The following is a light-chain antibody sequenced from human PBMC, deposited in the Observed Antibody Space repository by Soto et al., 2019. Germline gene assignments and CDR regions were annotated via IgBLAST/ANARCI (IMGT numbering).Light chain of an antibody. Sequence: QSALTQPASVSGSPGQSITISCTGTSSDTAGYNYVSWYQQHPGKAPKLMIYEVSNRPSGVSNRFSGSQSGNTASLTISGLQAEDEANYYCSSYTTSTTPIYVLGNGTKVTVL. J-gene: IGLJ1*01. V-gene: IGLV2-14*01. CDR2: EVS. CDR1: SSDTAGYNY. CDR3: SSYTTSTTPIYV.